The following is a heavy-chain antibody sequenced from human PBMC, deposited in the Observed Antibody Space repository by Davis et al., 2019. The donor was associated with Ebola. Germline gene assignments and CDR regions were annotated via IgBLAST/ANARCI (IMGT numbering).Heavy chain of an antibody. CDR3: AREGITLGGVIVIPTFDY. D-gene: IGHD3-16*02. CDR2: ISSSSSYI. CDR1: GFTFSSYG. J-gene: IGHJ4*02. V-gene: IGHV3-21*01. Sequence: GGSLRLSCAASGFTFSSYGMHWVRQAPGKGLEWVSSISSSSSYIYYADSVKGRCTISRDNSKNTLYLQMNSLRAEDTAVYYCAREGITLGGVIVIPTFDYWGQGTLVTVSS.